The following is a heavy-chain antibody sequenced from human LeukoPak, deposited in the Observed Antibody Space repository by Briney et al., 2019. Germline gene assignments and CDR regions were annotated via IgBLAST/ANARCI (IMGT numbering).Heavy chain of an antibody. CDR3: VRQTHRRADSCIDY. Sequence: GESLKISCEGSGYSFTNYWIGWVRQMPGKGLEWMGIIYPRDSETTYSPSFQGQVTISADKNMNIAYLQWSSLKASDTAMYFCVRQTHRRADSCIDYWGQGTLVTVSS. CDR2: IYPRDSET. CDR1: GYSFTNYW. J-gene: IGHJ4*02. D-gene: IGHD2-2*01. V-gene: IGHV5-51*01.